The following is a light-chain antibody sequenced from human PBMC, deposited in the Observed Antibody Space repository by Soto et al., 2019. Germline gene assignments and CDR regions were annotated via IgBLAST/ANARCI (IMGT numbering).Light chain of an antibody. CDR2: EVS. Sequence: QSALTQPASVSGSPGQSITISCTGTSSDVGKYNYVSWHQQHPAKAPKLMIFEVSNRPSGVSNRFSGSKSGNTASLTISGLQAEDEADYHCASYAGGKNFYVFGTGTKVTVL. CDR1: SSDVGKYNY. J-gene: IGLJ1*01. CDR3: ASYAGGKNFYV. V-gene: IGLV2-14*01.